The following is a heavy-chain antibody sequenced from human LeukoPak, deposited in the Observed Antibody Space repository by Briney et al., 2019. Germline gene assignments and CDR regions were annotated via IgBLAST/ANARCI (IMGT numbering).Heavy chain of an antibody. D-gene: IGHD3-10*01. J-gene: IGHJ2*01. CDR1: GFTFSSYS. CDR3: ARGSFGTHWYFDL. CDR2: IADDSTAT. Sequence: PGGSLRLSCAASGFTFSSYSMNWVRQAPGKGLEWVSYIADDSTATYYPDSVKGRFTISRDNSKNTLSLLMNSLRAEDTAVYYCARGSFGTHWYFDLWGRGTLVTVS. V-gene: IGHV3-23*01.